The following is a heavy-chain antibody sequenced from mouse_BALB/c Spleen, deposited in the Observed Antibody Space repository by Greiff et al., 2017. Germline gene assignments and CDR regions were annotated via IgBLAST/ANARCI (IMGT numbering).Heavy chain of an antibody. V-gene: IGHV5-4*02. Sequence: EVKLVESGGGLVKPGGSLKLSCAASGFTFSDYYMYWVRQTPEKRLEWVATISDGGSYTYYPDSVKGRFTISRDNAKNNLYLQMSSLKSEDTAMYYCARDRGVRRVYYAMDYWGQGTSVTVSS. CDR3: ARDRGVRRVYYAMDY. D-gene: IGHD2-14*01. J-gene: IGHJ4*01. CDR2: ISDGGSYT. CDR1: GFTFSDYY.